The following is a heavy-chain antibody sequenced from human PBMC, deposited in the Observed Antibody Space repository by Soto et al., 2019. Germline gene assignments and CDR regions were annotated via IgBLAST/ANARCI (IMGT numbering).Heavy chain of an antibody. D-gene: IGHD5-12*01. CDR2: IYYSGST. CDR1: GGSISSGGYY. CDR3: ARSPVPGGGWSLGSGYDYVRGSWFDP. J-gene: IGHJ5*02. V-gene: IGHV4-39*01. Sequence: PSETLSLTCAVSGGSISSGGYYWGWIRQPPGKGLEWIGSIYYSGSTYYNPSLNSRVTISVDTSKNQFSLKLSSVTAADTAVYYCARSPVPGGGWSLGSGYDYVRGSWFDPWGQGTLVTVSS.